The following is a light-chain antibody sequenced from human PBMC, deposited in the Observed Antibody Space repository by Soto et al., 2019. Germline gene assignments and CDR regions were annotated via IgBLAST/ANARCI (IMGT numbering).Light chain of an antibody. CDR2: GAS. CDR3: QQYGSSHRYT. CDR1: QSVTNNY. V-gene: IGKV3-20*01. Sequence: EIVLTQSPGTLSLSPGERATLSCRASQSVTNNYLAWYQQKPGQAPRLLIYGASSRATGIPDRFSGSGSGTDFTLTISRLEPEDFAVYYCQQYGSSHRYTFGQGTKLEIK. J-gene: IGKJ2*01.